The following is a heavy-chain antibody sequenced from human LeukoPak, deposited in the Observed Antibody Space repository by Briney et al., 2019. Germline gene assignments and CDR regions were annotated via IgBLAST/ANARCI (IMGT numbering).Heavy chain of an antibody. CDR3: AKDLNFGDGRWEFDP. J-gene: IGHJ5*02. CDR2: ILASGTT. V-gene: IGHV3-23*01. Sequence: GGSLRLSCAASGFNFGGFAMAWARQTPGRGLEWVSGILASGTTYYADSVKGRFTISRDNSNNILFLQMNSLRVDDTAVYFCAKDLNFGDGRWEFDPWGPGTLVTV. CDR1: GFNFGGFA. D-gene: IGHD3-10*01.